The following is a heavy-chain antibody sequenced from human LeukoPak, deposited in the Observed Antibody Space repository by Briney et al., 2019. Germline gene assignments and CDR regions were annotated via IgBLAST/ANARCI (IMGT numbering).Heavy chain of an antibody. CDR2: IYSGGST. J-gene: IGHJ4*02. CDR3: AKDRDSGSYE. V-gene: IGHV3-53*01. Sequence: PGGSLRLSCAASGFTVSSNFLSWVRQAPGKGLEWVSLIYSGGSTDYTDSVKGRFTISRDNSKNTLYLQMNSLRAEDTAVYYCAKDRDSGSYEWGQGTLVTVSS. CDR1: GFTVSSNF. D-gene: IGHD1-26*01.